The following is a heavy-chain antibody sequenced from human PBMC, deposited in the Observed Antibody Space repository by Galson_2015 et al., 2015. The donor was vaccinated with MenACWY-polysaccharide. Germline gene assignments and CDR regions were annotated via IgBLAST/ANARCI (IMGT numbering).Heavy chain of an antibody. CDR2: ITGSGGST. CDR1: GFTFSNYA. V-gene: IGHV3-23*01. D-gene: IGHD3-3*01. Sequence: SLRLSCAASGFTFSNYAMSWVRQAPGRGLEWDSSITGSGGSTYYAESVKGRFTISRDNSKNTLYLQMSSLRAEDTAVYYCAKSMGITIFRFDPWGRGILVTVSS. J-gene: IGHJ5*02. CDR3: AKSMGITIFRFDP.